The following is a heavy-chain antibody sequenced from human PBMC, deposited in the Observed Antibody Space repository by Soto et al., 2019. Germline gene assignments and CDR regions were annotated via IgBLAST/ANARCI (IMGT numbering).Heavy chain of an antibody. Sequence: SETLSLTCTVSGASISDTTFYWGWIRQPPGKGLEWIASLYYSGDTSYNPSLRSRVTISGDTSKNQFSLRLTSVTAADTAVYYCARHFYYFDYWGQGTLATVSS. CDR2: LYYSGDT. CDR1: GASISDTTFY. CDR3: ARHFYYFDY. V-gene: IGHV4-39*01. J-gene: IGHJ4*02.